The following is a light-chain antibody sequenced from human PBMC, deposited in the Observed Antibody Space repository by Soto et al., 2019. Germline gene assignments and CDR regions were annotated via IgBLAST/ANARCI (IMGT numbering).Light chain of an antibody. CDR2: EVS. V-gene: IGLV2-14*01. CDR3: SSYTINNSYV. CDR1: SSDVGAYNY. Sequence: QSALTQPASVSGSPGQSITISCTGTSSDVGAYNYVSWYQQHPGKAPKLIISEVSDRPSGISARFTGSKSGNVASLTISGLQTEDEADYFCSSYTINNSYVFGTGTKLTVL. J-gene: IGLJ1*01.